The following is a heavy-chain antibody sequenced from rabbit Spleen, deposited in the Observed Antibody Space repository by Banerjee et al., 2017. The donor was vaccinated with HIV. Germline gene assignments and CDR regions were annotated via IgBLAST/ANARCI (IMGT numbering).Heavy chain of an antibody. V-gene: IGHV1S45*01. CDR2: IHIGSGTT. CDR3: ARDLVAVIGWNFNL. CDR1: GFDFSSNYD. Sequence: QQQLEESGGGLVQPEGSLTLTCTASGFDFSSNYDMCWVRQAPGKGLEWIGCIHIGSGTTYYASWAKGRFIMSRTSSTTVTLQMTSLTAADTATYFCARDLVAVIGWNFNLWGPGTLVTVS. J-gene: IGHJ4*01. D-gene: IGHD1-1*01.